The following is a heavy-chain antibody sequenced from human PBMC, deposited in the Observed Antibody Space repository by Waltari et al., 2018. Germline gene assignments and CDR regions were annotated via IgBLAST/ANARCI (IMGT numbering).Heavy chain of an antibody. CDR3: TKYLGSAYLFHASDV. Sequence: EVRLVESGGAVVHAGGSLTLSCAASGFTFDAYSVSGVRQAPGQGVEWVSLVSVDSETVYYAESVKGRLTKSRDNSKRALFMEMNCLRPEDTGSEYWTKYLGSAYLFHASDVWGQGTLVTVSS. CDR1: GFTFDAYS. D-gene: IGHD3-22*01. J-gene: IGHJ3*01. CDR2: VSVDSETV. V-gene: IGHV3-43*01.